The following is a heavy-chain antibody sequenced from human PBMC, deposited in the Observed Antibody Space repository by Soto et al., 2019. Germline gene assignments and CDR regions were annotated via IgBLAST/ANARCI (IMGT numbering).Heavy chain of an antibody. CDR2: IYPTNSET. CDR1: GYAFINFW. V-gene: IGHV5-51*01. D-gene: IGHD3-10*01. J-gene: IGHJ4*02. Sequence: PGESLKISCKGSGYAFINFWIGWVRQMPGKGLEWIGIIYPTNSETRYSPSFQGRVTMSVDKSTATAYLQWSSLKASDTGIYYCARPGGSGTYYKFDYWGQGTPVTVSS. CDR3: ARPGGSGTYYKFDY.